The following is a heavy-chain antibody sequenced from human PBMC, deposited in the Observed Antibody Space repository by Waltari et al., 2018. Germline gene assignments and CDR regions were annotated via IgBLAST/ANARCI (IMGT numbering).Heavy chain of an antibody. J-gene: IGHJ5*02. CDR3: ARDQNGDYGRNWLHP. CDR2: ISYDGRNK. D-gene: IGHD4-17*01. Sequence: QVQLVESGGGVVQPGGSLTLSWAASGFIFSIYAIHWVRQAPGKGLEWVAVISYDGRNKYYADSVKGRFTISRDNSKNTLDLQMSSLRAEDTAVYYCARDQNGDYGRNWLHPWGQGTLVTVSS. V-gene: IGHV3-30*04. CDR1: GFIFSIYA.